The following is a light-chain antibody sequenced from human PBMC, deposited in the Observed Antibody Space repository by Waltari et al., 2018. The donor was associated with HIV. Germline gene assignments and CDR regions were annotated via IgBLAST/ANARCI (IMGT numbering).Light chain of an antibody. CDR2: GKN. CDR3: NARDSSGNHLV. V-gene: IGLV3-19*01. J-gene: IGLJ2*01. Sequence: SSELTQDPAVSVALGQTVRITCQGDSLRSYYATWYQQKPGQAPIRVIYGKNNRASGIPNRFAGSSSGNTALLTITGAQAEDEADYYCNARDSSGNHLVFGGGTKLTV. CDR1: SLRSYY.